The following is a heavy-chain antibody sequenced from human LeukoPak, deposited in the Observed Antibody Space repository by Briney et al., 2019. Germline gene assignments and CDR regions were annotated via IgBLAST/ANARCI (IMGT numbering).Heavy chain of an antibody. CDR2: ISYGGSND. J-gene: IGHJ4*02. V-gene: IGHV3-30*18. CDR3: AKMYSSGCLDY. D-gene: IGHD6-19*01. Sequence: GRSLRLSCAASGFTFSSFGMHWVRQAPGKGLEWVAFISYGGSNDYYADSVKGRFTISRDNSKNTLYLQMNSLRAEDTAVYYCAKMYSSGCLDYRGQGTLVTVSS. CDR1: GFTFSSFG.